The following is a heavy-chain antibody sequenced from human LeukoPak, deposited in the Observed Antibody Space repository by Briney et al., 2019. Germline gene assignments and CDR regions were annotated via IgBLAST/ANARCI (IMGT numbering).Heavy chain of an antibody. Sequence: SETLSLTCTVSGFSISSAYYWGWIRQPPGKGLEWIGSIYHSESTYYNPSLKSRVTISVETSEDQFSLKLSSVTAADTAVYYCARDLGDSRDYWGQGTLVTVSS. CDR3: ARDLGDSRDY. CDR1: GFSISSAYY. D-gene: IGHD3-22*01. V-gene: IGHV4-38-2*02. CDR2: IYHSEST. J-gene: IGHJ4*02.